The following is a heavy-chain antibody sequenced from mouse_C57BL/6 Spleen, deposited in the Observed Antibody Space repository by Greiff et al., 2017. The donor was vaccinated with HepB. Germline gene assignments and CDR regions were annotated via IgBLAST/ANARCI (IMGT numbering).Heavy chain of an antibody. CDR1: GYTFTSYN. V-gene: IGHV1-12*01. J-gene: IGHJ3*01. D-gene: IGHD2-4*01. CDR2: IYPGNGDT. CDR3: ARSLIYYDYDGRGVFAY. Sequence: SGAELVRPGASVKMSCKASGYTFTSYNMHWVKQTPRQGLEWIGAIYPGNGDTSYNQKFKGKATLTVDKSSSTAYMQLSSLTSEDSAVYFCARSLIYYDYDGRGVFAYWGQGTLVTVSA.